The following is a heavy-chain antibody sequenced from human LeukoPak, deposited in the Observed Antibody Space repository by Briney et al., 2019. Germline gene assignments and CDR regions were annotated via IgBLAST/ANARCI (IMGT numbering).Heavy chain of an antibody. CDR3: ARGPRGVGEMKTYYFDQ. J-gene: IGHJ4*02. D-gene: IGHD3-16*01. CDR2: IWYDGSNK. Sequence: PGRSLRLSCAASGFTFSSYGMHWARQAPGKGLEWVAVIWYDGSNKFYADSVKGRFTISRDNSKNTPYLQMNNLRAEDTAVYYCARGPRGVGEMKTYYFDQWGQGTLVTVSS. CDR1: GFTFSSYG. V-gene: IGHV3-33*01.